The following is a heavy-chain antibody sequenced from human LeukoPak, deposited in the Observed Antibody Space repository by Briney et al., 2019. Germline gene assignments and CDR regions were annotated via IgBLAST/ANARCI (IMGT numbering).Heavy chain of an antibody. V-gene: IGHV4-59*01. D-gene: IGHD2-15*01. J-gene: IGHJ3*02. CDR1: GVSISSSY. CDR2: IHYTGNT. CDR3: ARVDCSGGSCYAFDI. Sequence: SETLSLTCTVSGVSISSSYWSWIRQPPGKGLEWIGFIHYTGNTNHNPSLKSRVTISVDTSKNQFSLKLSSVTAADTAVYYCARVDCSGGSCYAFDIWGQGTLVTVSS.